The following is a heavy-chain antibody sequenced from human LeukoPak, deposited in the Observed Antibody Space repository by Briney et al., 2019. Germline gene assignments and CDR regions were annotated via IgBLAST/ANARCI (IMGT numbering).Heavy chain of an antibody. J-gene: IGHJ3*02. CDR1: GYTFTSYA. CDR3: ASIYSGYDDAFDI. V-gene: IGHV1-18*01. D-gene: IGHD5-12*01. Sequence: ASVKVSCKASGYTFTSYAMNWVRQAPGQGLEWMGWISAYNGNTNYAQKLQGRVTMTTDTSTSTAYMELRSLRSDDTAVYYCASIYSGYDDAFDIWGQGTTVTVSS. CDR2: ISAYNGNT.